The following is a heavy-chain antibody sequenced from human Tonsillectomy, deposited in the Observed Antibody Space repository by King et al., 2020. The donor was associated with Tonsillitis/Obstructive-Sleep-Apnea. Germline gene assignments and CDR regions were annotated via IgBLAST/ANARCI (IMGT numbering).Heavy chain of an antibody. CDR3: ARADIVVVPSYYYYYMDV. Sequence: VQLVESGGGLVQPGGSLRRSCAASGFTFSSYGMSWVRQAPGKGLEGVANIKQDGSEKYYVDVVKGRFTISRDNAKNSLYLQMKSLRAEDTAVYYCARADIVVVPSYYYYYMDVWGKGTTVTVSS. V-gene: IGHV3-7*04. J-gene: IGHJ6*03. D-gene: IGHD2-2*01. CDR1: GFTFSSYG. CDR2: IKQDGSEK.